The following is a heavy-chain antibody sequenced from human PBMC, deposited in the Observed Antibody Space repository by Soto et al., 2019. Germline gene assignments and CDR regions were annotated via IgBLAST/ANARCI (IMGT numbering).Heavy chain of an antibody. J-gene: IGHJ4*02. CDR2: VYHTGRT. D-gene: IGHD3-3*01. CDR3: ARDFAYFDY. Sequence: LSLTCTVSGGSFKSGSYSWSWIRQPPGKGLEWIGYVYHTGRTSYNPSLKSRVSISMDTSKNQFSLNLDSVTAADTAVYFCARDFAYFDYWGQGTLVTVSS. V-gene: IGHV4-61*01. CDR1: GGSFKSGSYS.